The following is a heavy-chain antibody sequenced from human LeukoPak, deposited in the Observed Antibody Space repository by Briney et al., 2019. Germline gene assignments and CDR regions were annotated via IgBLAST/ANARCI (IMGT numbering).Heavy chain of an antibody. Sequence: PPASVKVSCKVSGYTLTELSMHWVRQAPGKGHEWMGGFDPEDGETIYAQKFQGRVTMTEDTSTDTAYMELSSLRSDDTAVYYCAGPISGPNYYDSSGYAFDIWGQGTMVTVSS. V-gene: IGHV1-24*01. CDR2: FDPEDGET. CDR1: GYTLTELS. J-gene: IGHJ3*02. D-gene: IGHD3-22*01. CDR3: AGPISGPNYYDSSGYAFDI.